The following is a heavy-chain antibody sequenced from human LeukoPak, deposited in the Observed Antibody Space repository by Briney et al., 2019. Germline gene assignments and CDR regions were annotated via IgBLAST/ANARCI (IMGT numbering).Heavy chain of an antibody. V-gene: IGHV1-8*01. Sequence: ASVKVSCMASGYTFTSYDINWVRQATGQGLEWLGWMSASSGNTGYAQKFQGRVSMTRATSISTAYLELSSLTFEDTAVYYCVRGCSSGWKIDYWGQGTPVTVSS. CDR1: GYTFTSYD. CDR2: MSASSGNT. D-gene: IGHD6-25*01. CDR3: VRGCSSGWKIDY. J-gene: IGHJ4*02.